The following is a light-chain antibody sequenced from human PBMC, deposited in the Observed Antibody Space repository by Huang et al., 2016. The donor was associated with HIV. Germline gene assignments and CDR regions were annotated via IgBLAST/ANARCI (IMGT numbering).Light chain of an antibody. J-gene: IGKJ1*01. CDR3: HQHSSWPGT. CDR2: DAS. CDR1: QSVGSY. Sequence: DIVLTQSPATLSLSPGERATLSCRAGQSVGSYLAWYQQPPGQAPRLLVSDASHRATGIPARFSGSGSGTDFTLTISSLESEDFAVYYCHQHSSWPGTFGQGTRVEIK. V-gene: IGKV3-11*01.